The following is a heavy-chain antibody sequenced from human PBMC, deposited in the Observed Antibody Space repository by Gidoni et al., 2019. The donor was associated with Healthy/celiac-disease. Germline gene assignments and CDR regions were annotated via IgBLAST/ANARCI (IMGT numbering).Heavy chain of an antibody. D-gene: IGHD6-19*01. Sequence: EVQLVESGGGLVQPGGSLRLSCAASGFTFSSYWMHWVRQAPGKGLVWVSRINSDGSSTSYADSVKGRFTISRDNAKNTLYLQMNSLRAEDTAVYYCARDLTSSAVAGGGYFDYWGQGTLVTVSS. V-gene: IGHV3-74*01. J-gene: IGHJ4*02. CDR1: GFTFSSYW. CDR2: INSDGSST. CDR3: ARDLTSSAVAGGGYFDY.